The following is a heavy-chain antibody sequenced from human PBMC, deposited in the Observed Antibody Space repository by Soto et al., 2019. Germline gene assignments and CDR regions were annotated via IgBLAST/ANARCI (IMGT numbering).Heavy chain of an antibody. CDR2: SYPVDSDT. V-gene: IGHV5-51*01. D-gene: IGHD6-19*01. Sequence: PAESLRISCEVSGYSLTSHWIGWVLQMPGKGLEWMGISYPVDSDTRYSPSFQGQVTSSADRSISTAYLQWRSLKAWDTAIYYCARQRSNSGWGHYCYYGMDVWGQGTTVTVSS. J-gene: IGHJ6*01. CDR1: GYSLTSHW. CDR3: ARQRSNSGWGHYCYYGMDV.